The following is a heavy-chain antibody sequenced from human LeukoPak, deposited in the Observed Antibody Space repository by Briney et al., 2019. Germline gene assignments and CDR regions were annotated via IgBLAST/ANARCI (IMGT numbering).Heavy chain of an antibody. CDR3: ARVRYNSGYIFDY. D-gene: IGHD5-18*01. V-gene: IGHV3-23*01. CDR2: ITNSGDKT. Sequence: GGSLRLFCAASGFTFNIYAISWVRQAPGKGLERVATITNSGDKTFYADSVKGRFTISRENSKNTLDLQMNSLRAEDTAVYYCARVRYNSGYIFDYWGQGTLVTVSS. J-gene: IGHJ4*02. CDR1: GFTFNIYA.